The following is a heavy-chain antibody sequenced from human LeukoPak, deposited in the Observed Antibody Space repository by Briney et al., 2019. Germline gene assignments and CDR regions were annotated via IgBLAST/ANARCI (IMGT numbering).Heavy chain of an antibody. V-gene: IGHV3-11*04. CDR1: GFIFSDYY. Sequence: GGSLRLSCAASGFIFSDYYMSWIRQAPGKGLEWVSYISGSGRTIYYADSVKGRFTISRDNAKNSLYLQMNSLRAEDTAVYYCARARAWIKDSYYFDYWGQGTLVTVSS. D-gene: IGHD5-12*01. CDR3: ARARAWIKDSYYFDY. CDR2: ISGSGRTI. J-gene: IGHJ4*02.